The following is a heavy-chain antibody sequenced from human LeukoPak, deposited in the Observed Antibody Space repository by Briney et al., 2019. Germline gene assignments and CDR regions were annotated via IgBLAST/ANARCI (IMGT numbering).Heavy chain of an antibody. CDR3: ASGYSYGHGWFDP. Sequence: ASVKVSCKASGYTFTTYGISWVRQAPGQGLEWMGWISTYNGNTIQAQNLQGRVTMTTDTSTNTAYMELRSLRSDDTAMYYCASGYSYGHGWFDPWGQGTLVTVSS. V-gene: IGHV1-18*01. CDR2: ISTYNGNT. J-gene: IGHJ5*02. D-gene: IGHD5-18*01. CDR1: GYTFTTYG.